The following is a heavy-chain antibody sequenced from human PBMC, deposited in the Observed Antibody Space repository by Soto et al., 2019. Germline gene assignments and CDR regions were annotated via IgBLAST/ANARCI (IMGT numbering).Heavy chain of an antibody. Sequence: GGSLRLSCAASGFTVSSNYMSWVRQAPGKGLEWVSVIYIGGSTYYADSVKGRFTISRDNSKNTLYLQMNSLRAEDTAVYYCARDRGGYAFDYWGQGTLVTSPQ. CDR1: GFTVSSNY. CDR3: ARDRGGYAFDY. D-gene: IGHD1-26*01. CDR2: IYIGGST. J-gene: IGHJ4*02. V-gene: IGHV3-53*01.